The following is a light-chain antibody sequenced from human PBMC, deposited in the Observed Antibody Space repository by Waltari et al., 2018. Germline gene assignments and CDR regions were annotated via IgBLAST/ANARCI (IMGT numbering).Light chain of an antibody. Sequence: SYELTQPPSVSVSPGQTASITCSGDKLGDKYACWYQQKPGQPPVLVIYQDSKRPSGIPERFSGSNSGNTATLTISGTQAMDEADYYCQAWDSSTLRVFGGGTKLTVL. CDR3: QAWDSSTLRV. V-gene: IGLV3-1*01. CDR1: KLGDKY. CDR2: QDS. J-gene: IGLJ3*02.